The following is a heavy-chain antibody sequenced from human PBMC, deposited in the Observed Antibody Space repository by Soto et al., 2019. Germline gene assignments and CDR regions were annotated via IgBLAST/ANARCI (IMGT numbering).Heavy chain of an antibody. CDR3: VRHLGFCNSTNCYTVLDY. CDR1: GFTFSRYW. Sequence: EVQLVESGGGLVQPGGSLRLSCAASGFTFSRYWMNWVRQATGKGLEWVANIKQDGSETYYEDSVTGRFTISRDGAKNSLFLQMNSLRAEDTAVYYCVRHLGFCNSTNCYTVLDYWGQGTLVTVSS. V-gene: IGHV3-7*04. D-gene: IGHD2-2*02. CDR2: IKQDGSET. J-gene: IGHJ4*02.